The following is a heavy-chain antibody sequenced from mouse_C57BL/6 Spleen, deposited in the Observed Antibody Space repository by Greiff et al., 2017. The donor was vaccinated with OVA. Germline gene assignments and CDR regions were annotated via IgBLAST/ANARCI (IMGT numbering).Heavy chain of an antibody. CDR1: GYTFTSYW. D-gene: IGHD4-1*01. CDR2: IYPSDSET. CDR3: ARRETGTGDY. V-gene: IGHV1-61*01. J-gene: IGHJ2*01. Sequence: QVQLKQPGAELVRPGSSVKLSCKASGYTFTSYWMDWVKQRPGQGLEWIGNIYPSDSETHYNQKFKDKATLTVDKSSSTAYMQLSSLTSEDSAVYYCARRETGTGDYWGQGTTLTVSS.